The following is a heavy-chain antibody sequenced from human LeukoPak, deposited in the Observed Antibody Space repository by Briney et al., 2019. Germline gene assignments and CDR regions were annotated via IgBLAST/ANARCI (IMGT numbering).Heavy chain of an antibody. J-gene: IGHJ6*03. CDR1: GFTFSSYS. CDR3: ARADGWVTLSLEYYYYMDV. CDR2: ISSSSSYI. D-gene: IGHD6-19*01. V-gene: IGHV3-21*01. Sequence: GGSLRLSCAASGFTFSSYSMNWVRQAPGKGLEWVSSISSSSSYIYYADSVKGRFTISRDNAKNSLYLQMNSLRAEDTAVYYCARADGWVTLSLEYYYYMDVWGKGTTVTVSS.